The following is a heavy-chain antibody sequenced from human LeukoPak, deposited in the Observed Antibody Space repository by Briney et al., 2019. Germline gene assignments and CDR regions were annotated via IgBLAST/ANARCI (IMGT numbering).Heavy chain of an antibody. Sequence: SVKVSCKASGGTFSSYAISWVRQAPGQGLEWMGGIIPIFGTANYAQKFQGRVTITADESTSTAYMELSSLRSEDTAVYYCARHPGYCSGGSCYHYYYYGMDVWGKGTTVTVSS. J-gene: IGHJ6*04. CDR2: IIPIFGTA. D-gene: IGHD2-15*01. CDR1: GGTFSSYA. V-gene: IGHV1-69*13. CDR3: ARHPGYCSGGSCYHYYYYGMDV.